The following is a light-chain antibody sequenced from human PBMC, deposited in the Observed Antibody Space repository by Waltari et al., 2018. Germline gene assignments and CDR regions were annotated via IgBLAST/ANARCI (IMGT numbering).Light chain of an antibody. CDR1: SLRRYY. CDR2: GQD. V-gene: IGLV3-19*01. Sequence: SSELTQDPAVSVALGQTVRITCQGDSLRRYYASRYHQRPGQAPRLVLYGQDNRPSGIPDRFSGSTSGDTASLTITGAQAEDEADYYCHSRDTISTRVFGGGTRLTV. CDR3: HSRDTISTRV. J-gene: IGLJ3*02.